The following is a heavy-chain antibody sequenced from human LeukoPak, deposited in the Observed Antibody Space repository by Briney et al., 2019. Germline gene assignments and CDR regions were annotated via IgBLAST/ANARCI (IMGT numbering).Heavy chain of an antibody. CDR3: ARDGTPGSTGYFDY. J-gene: IGHJ4*02. CDR1: GFTFSSYA. CDR2: IIGTT. Sequence: GGSLRLSCAASGFTFSSYAMSWVRQAPGKGLEWVSGIIGTTNYADSVRGRFTISRDNSKNTLYLQMNTLRAEDTAVYYCARDGTPGSTGYFDYWGQGTLVTVSS. V-gene: IGHV3-23*01. D-gene: IGHD1-26*01.